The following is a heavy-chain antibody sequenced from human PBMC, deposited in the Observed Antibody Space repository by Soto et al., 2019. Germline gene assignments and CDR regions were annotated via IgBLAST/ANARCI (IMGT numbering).Heavy chain of an antibody. CDR3: ARGGLLPDY. CDR2: IYNGGST. CDR1: GGSVSSGDYY. D-gene: IGHD6-19*01. J-gene: IGHJ4*02. Sequence: PSETLSLTCTVSGGSVSSGDYYWTWIRQSPGKGLECIGYIYNGGSTYYNPSLKSRVTMSLDTSKNHFSLKLSSVTAADTAVYYCARGGLLPDYWGQGTLVTVSS. V-gene: IGHV4-30-4*01.